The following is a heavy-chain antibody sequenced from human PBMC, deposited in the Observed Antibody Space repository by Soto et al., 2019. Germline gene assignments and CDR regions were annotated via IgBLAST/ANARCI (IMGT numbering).Heavy chain of an antibody. J-gene: IGHJ4*02. CDR1: GFSLSTSGVG. V-gene: IGHV2-5*02. CDR2: IYWDDDK. CDR3: AHTFGFVELSFPFDY. Sequence: KESGPTLVKPTQTLTLTCTFSGFSLSTSGVGVGWIRQPPGKALEWLALIYWDDDKRYSPSLKSRLTITKDTSKNQVVLTMTNMDPVDTATYYCAHTFGFVELSFPFDYWGQGTLVTVSS. D-gene: IGHD3-16*01.